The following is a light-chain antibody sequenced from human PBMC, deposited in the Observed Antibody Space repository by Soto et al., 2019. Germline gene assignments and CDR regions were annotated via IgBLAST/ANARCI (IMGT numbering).Light chain of an antibody. V-gene: IGLV7-46*01. CDR2: DTN. CDR1: TGAVTSGQW. J-gene: IGLJ2*01. Sequence: QTVVTQEPSLTVSPGGTVTITCGSSTGAVTSGQWPYWFQRKPGQAPTTLIYDTNNKMSSTPARFSGSLLGGKAALTLSGAHPEDEAEYYCSLSYSGGHVVFGGGTKLTVL. CDR3: SLSYSGGHVV.